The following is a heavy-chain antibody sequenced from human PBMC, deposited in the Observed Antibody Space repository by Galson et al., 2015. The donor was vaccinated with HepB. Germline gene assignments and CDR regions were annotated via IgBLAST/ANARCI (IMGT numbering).Heavy chain of an antibody. J-gene: IGHJ4*02. CDR3: VLRSLRAYFDWLFNTGGGDY. CDR1: GYTFTSYA. V-gene: IGHV7-4-1*02. CDR2: INTNTGNP. Sequence: SVKVSCKASGYTFTSYAMNWVRQAPGQGLEWMGWINTNTGNPTYAQGFTGRFVFSLDTSVSTAYLQISSLKAEDTAVYYCVLRSLRAYFDWLFNTGGGDYWGQGTLVTVSS. D-gene: IGHD3-9*01.